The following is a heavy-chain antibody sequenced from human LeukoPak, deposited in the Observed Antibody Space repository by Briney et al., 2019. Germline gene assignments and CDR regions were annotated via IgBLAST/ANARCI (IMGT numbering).Heavy chain of an antibody. CDR1: GYTFTGYY. CDR2: INPKSGGT. J-gene: IGHJ4*02. V-gene: IGHV1-2*02. CDR3: ARGAEAETSPLDF. D-gene: IGHD6-13*01. Sequence: ASVKVSCKASGYTFTGYYMHWVRQAPGQGLEWLGWINPKSGGTDYAQQFQGRVTMTRDTSSSTDYLEVRSLRSDDTAVYYCARGAEAETSPLDFWGQGTPVTVSS.